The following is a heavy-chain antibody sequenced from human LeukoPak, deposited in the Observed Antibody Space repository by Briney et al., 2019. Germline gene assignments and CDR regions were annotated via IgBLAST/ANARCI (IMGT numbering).Heavy chain of an antibody. Sequence: GASVKVSCKASGYTFTGYYMHWVRQAPGQELEWMGWINPNSGGTNYAQKFQGRVTMTRDTSISTAYMELSRLRSDDTAVYYCARDAPYYYDSSGYYYAFDIWGQGTMVTVSS. D-gene: IGHD3-22*01. CDR2: INPNSGGT. J-gene: IGHJ3*02. V-gene: IGHV1-2*02. CDR3: ARDAPYYYDSSGYYYAFDI. CDR1: GYTFTGYY.